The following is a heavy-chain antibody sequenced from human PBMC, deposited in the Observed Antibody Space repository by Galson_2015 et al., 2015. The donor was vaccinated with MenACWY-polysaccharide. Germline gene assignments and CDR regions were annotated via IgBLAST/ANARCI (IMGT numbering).Heavy chain of an antibody. CDR1: GGSISSSSYY. CDR3: ASVKGRVVITRFDP. J-gene: IGHJ5*02. D-gene: IGHD3-22*01. CDR2: IYYSGST. V-gene: IGHV4-39*07. Sequence: ETLSLTCTVSGGSISSSSYYWGWIRQPPGKGLEWIGSIYYSGSTYYNPSLKSRVTISVDTSKNQFSLKLSSVTAADTAVYYCASVKGRVVITRFDPWGQGTLVTVSS.